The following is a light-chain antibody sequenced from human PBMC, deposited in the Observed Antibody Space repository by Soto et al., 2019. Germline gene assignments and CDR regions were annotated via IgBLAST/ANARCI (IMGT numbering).Light chain of an antibody. CDR2: DAS. CDR1: QSIGTW. CDR3: RQYKTYT. Sequence: DIQLTQSPPYLSASVGERVNSTCRASQSIGTWLAWHQQKPGKAPNLLMFDASTLHTGVPSRFSGSGDGTEFTLSISSLQPDDSAIYFCRQYKTYTFGRGTRLEI. V-gene: IGKV1-5*01. J-gene: IGKJ5*01.